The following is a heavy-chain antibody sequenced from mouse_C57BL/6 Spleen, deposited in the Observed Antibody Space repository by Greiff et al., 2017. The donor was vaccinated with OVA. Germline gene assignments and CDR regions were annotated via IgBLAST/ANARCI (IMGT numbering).Heavy chain of an antibody. CDR3: ARDELRRYYYAMDY. D-gene: IGHD2-4*01. Sequence: VQLQQSGPELVKPGASVKISCKASGYTFTDYYMNWVKQSHGKSLEWIGDINPNNGGTSYNQKFKGKATLTVDKSSSTDYMELRSLTSEDSAVYYCARDELRRYYYAMDYWGQGTSVTVSS. CDR2: INPNNGGT. J-gene: IGHJ4*01. CDR1: GYTFTDYY. V-gene: IGHV1-26*01.